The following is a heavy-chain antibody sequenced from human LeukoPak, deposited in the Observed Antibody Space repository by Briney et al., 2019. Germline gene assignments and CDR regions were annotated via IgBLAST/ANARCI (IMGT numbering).Heavy chain of an antibody. CDR2: INHSGST. CDR1: GGSFSGYY. Sequence: SETLSLTCAVYGGSFSGYYWSWIRQTPGKGLEWIGEINHSGSTNYNPSLKSRVTISVDTSKNQFSLKLSSVTAADTAVYYCARGRYSYGYSYYYGMDVWGQGTTVTVSS. D-gene: IGHD5-18*01. J-gene: IGHJ6*02. V-gene: IGHV4-34*01. CDR3: ARGRYSYGYSYYYGMDV.